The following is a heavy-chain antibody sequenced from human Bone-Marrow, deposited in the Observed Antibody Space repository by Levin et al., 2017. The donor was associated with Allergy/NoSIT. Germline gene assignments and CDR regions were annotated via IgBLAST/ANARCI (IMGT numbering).Heavy chain of an antibody. D-gene: IGHD2-2*01. CDR3: AQASCSSSSCTWFDP. Sequence: PSETLSLTCTVSGGSISSYYWSWIRQPPGKGLEWAGSIYNSGTISYNPSLKSRVTISIDASKNQFSLKLRSVTSADTAVYFCAQASCSSSSCTWFDPWGQGTLVTVSS. CDR2: IYNSGTI. V-gene: IGHV4-59*01. J-gene: IGHJ5*02. CDR1: GGSISSYY.